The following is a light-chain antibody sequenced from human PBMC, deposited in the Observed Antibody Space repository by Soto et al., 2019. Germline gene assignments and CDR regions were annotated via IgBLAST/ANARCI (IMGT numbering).Light chain of an antibody. V-gene: IGKV3-20*01. CDR3: QQYGSSPTT. J-gene: IGKJ5*01. Sequence: EIVLTQSPGTLSLSPGERATLSCRASQSVSSSYLAWYQQKPGQAPRLLIYGASSRATGIPDRFSGSGSGTDFTLTISRLEPEDFAVYYCQQYGSSPTTFGQGTRLDNK. CDR1: QSVSSSY. CDR2: GAS.